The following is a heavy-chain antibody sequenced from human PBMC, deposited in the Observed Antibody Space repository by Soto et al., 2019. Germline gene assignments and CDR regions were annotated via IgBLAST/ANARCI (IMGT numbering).Heavy chain of an antibody. J-gene: IGHJ1*01. CDR2: IYSSGGT. CDR3: ARDPPGIAASGSYN. V-gene: IGHV3-53*01. Sequence: DVQLEESGGGLIQPGGSLRLSCAVSGFTVSNNYMTWVRQAPGKGLEWVSLIYSSGGTKYADSVRGRFTISRDNSKNTLYLQMNSLKVEDTAVYYCARDPPGIAASGSYNWRQGTLVTVSS. CDR1: GFTVSNNY. D-gene: IGHD6-13*01.